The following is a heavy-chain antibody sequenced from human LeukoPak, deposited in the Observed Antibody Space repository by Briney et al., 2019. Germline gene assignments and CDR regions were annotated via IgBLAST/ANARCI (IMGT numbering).Heavy chain of an antibody. Sequence: GESLKISCKGSGYSFTSYWIGWGRQMPGKRLEWMAIIYPGDSDTKYSPSFQGQVTISADKSISTAYLQWSSLKASDTAMYYCARPGQGDWLLSPTSFDYWGQGTLVTVSS. CDR3: ARPGQGDWLLSPTSFDY. V-gene: IGHV5-51*01. CDR2: IYPGDSDT. J-gene: IGHJ4*02. CDR1: GYSFTSYW. D-gene: IGHD3/OR15-3a*01.